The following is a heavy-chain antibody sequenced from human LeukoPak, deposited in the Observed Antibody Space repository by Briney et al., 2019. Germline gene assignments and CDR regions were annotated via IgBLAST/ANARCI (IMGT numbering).Heavy chain of an antibody. CDR3: ARGGFSMDYYYMDV. D-gene: IGHD2-8*01. Sequence: PMASVKVSCKASGYTFTGYYMHWVRQAPGQGLEWMGWINPNSGGTNYAQKFQGRVTMTRDTSISTAYMELSRLRSDDTAVYYCARGGFSMDYYYMDVWGKGTTVTVSS. CDR1: GYTFTGYY. CDR2: INPNSGGT. V-gene: IGHV1-2*02. J-gene: IGHJ6*03.